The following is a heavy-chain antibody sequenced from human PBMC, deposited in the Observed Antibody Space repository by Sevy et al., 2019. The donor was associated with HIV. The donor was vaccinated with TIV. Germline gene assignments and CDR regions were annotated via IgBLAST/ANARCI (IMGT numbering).Heavy chain of an antibody. CDR1: GFTFSKYS. V-gene: IGHV3-23*01. J-gene: IGHJ4*02. CDR2: LSFGCGEI. CDR3: XXXGCTKPHDY. Sequence: GGSLRLSCAASGFTFSKYSMSWVHQPPGKGLEWVSTLSFGCGEINYADSVKGRFTISRDNSKSSVYLQMNNLRPEDXXXXXXXXXGCTKPHDYWGQGTLVTVSS. D-gene: IGHD2-8*01.